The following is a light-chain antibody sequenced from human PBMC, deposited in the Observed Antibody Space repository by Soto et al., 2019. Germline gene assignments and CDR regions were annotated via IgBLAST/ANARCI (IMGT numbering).Light chain of an antibody. CDR3: QHYDSYPLT. CDR2: DAS. Sequence: DIQMTQSPSTLSASVGDRVTVTCRASQSISNWLAWYQQKPGKAPKLLIYDASSLKSGVPSRFSGSGSGTEFTLTISSLQPDGLATYYCQHYDSYPLTFGQGTKVEIQ. J-gene: IGKJ1*01. V-gene: IGKV1-5*01. CDR1: QSISNW.